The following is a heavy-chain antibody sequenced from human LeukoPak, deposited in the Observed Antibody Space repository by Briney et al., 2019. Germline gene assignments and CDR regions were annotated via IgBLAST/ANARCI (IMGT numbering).Heavy chain of an antibody. CDR3: ARVVVGAANAFDI. Sequence: KPSETLSLXCTVSGGSISSYYWSWIRQPAGKGLEWIGRIYTSGSTNYNPSLKSRVTMSVDTSKKQFSLKLTSVTAADTAVYYCARVVVGAANAFDIWGQGTMVTVSS. D-gene: IGHD1-26*01. V-gene: IGHV4-4*07. CDR2: IYTSGST. CDR1: GGSISSYY. J-gene: IGHJ3*02.